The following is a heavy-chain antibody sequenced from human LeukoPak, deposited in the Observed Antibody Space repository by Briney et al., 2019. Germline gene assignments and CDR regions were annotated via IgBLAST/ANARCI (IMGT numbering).Heavy chain of an antibody. CDR1: GYTFTGYY. Sequence: ASVKVSFTASGYTFTGYYMHLVRQAPGQGLEWMGWINPNSGDTSYAQKFQGGVSMTRDTSINTAYMELSRLGSDDTSVYYCARTLPNYYYGMDVWGQGTTVTVSS. J-gene: IGHJ6*02. V-gene: IGHV1-2*02. D-gene: IGHD1-26*01. CDR3: ARTLPNYYYGMDV. CDR2: INPNSGDT.